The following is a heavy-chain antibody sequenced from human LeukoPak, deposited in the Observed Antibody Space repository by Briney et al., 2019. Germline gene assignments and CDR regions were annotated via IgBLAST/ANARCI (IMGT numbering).Heavy chain of an antibody. Sequence: GGSLRLSCAASGVTFSDYAMYWVCQAPDEGLEWVAVISKDRVHEFYGDSVQGRFSISRDNSKTTVFLQMNRRRPDGTAQYFCARSDWNGVGSKYWGQGTPVTISS. CDR2: ISKDRVHE. V-gene: IGHV3-30-3*01. CDR1: GVTFSDYA. D-gene: IGHD1-1*01. CDR3: ARSDWNGVGSKY. J-gene: IGHJ4*02.